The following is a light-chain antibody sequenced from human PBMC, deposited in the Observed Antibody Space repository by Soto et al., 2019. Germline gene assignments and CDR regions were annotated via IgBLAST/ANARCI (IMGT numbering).Light chain of an antibody. J-gene: IGLJ2*01. CDR2: EVN. Sequence: QSALTQPPSASGSPGQSVTISCTGTSSDVGNYNYVSWYQQYPRKAPKLMIYEVNQRPSGVPDRFSGSKSGNTASLTVSGLQAEDEADYYCTSYAAGKNVVFGGGTKLTVL. CDR3: TSYAAGKNVV. V-gene: IGLV2-8*01. CDR1: SSDVGNYNY.